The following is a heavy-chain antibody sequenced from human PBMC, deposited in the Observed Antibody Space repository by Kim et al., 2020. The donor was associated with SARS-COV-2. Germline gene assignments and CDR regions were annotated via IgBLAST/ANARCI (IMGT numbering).Heavy chain of an antibody. Sequence: GRSLRLSCEASGFDFRSSWMNWVRQAPGKGLEWVANIKQDGSEKKYVDSVKGRFTISRDNAKNSLYLQMSSLRVDDTAVYYCAATSTYWGQGALVTVSS. CDR1: GFDFRSSW. D-gene: IGHD1-26*01. CDR3: AATSTY. V-gene: IGHV3-7*03. CDR2: IKQDGSEK. J-gene: IGHJ4*02.